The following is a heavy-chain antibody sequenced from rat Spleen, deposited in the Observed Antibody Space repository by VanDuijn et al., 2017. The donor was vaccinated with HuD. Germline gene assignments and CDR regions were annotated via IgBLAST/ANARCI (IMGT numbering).Heavy chain of an antibody. CDR3: ARSVFDY. CDR2: ISYDGYNT. CDR1: GFTFTNYD. Sequence: EVQLVESGGGLVQPGRSMKLSCAASGFTFTNYDMAWVRQAPTKGLEWVASISYDGYNTYYRDSVKGRFTISRDNAKSTLYLQMDSLRSEDTATYYCARSVFDYWGQGVMVTVSS. J-gene: IGHJ2*01. V-gene: IGHV5-25*01.